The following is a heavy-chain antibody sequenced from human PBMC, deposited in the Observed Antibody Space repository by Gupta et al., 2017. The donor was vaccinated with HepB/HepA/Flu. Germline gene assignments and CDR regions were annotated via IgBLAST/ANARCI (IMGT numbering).Heavy chain of an antibody. Sequence: EVQLLESGGGLVQPGGSLRLSCAASGFTFSSYVMTWVRQAPGKGLEWVSTISASGVGTYYADSVKGRFTISRGNSKNTLYLQLNSLRAEDTAVYYCVPRDVPLPWRWGQGTLVTVSS. V-gene: IGHV3-23*01. CDR2: ISASGVGT. J-gene: IGHJ4*02. CDR3: VPRDVPLPWR. CDR1: GFTFSSYV. D-gene: IGHD4-23*01.